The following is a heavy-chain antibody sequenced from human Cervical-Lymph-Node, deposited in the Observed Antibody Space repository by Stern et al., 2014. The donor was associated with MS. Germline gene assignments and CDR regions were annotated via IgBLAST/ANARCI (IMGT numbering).Heavy chain of an antibody. CDR3: AKGSIRTGWPYFFDY. Sequence: QLVESGPGLLMPSGTLSLTCAVFDGSMTSNSWWSWVRQSPGKGLEGIGDIQHSGTTNYNPSLKSRVTMSVDKSKNHFSLDLTSVTAADTAVYYCAKGSIRTGWPYFFDYWGQGTLVTVSS. CDR2: IQHSGTT. V-gene: IGHV4-4*02. D-gene: IGHD6-19*01. J-gene: IGHJ4*02. CDR1: DGSMTSNSW.